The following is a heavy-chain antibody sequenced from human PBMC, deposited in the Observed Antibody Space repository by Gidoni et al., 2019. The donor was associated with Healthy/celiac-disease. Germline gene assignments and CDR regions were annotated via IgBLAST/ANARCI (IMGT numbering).Heavy chain of an antibody. CDR2: INHSGST. V-gene: IGHV4-34*01. D-gene: IGHD5-12*01. J-gene: IGHJ3*02. CDR1: GGSFSGYY. CDR3: ARASVVATILGDAFDI. Sequence: QVQLQQWGAGLLKPSETLSLTCAVYGGSFSGYYWSWIRQPPGKGLEWIGEINHSGSTNYNPSLKSRVTISVDTSKNQFSLKLSSVTAADTAVYYCARASVVATILGDAFDIWGQGTMVTVSS.